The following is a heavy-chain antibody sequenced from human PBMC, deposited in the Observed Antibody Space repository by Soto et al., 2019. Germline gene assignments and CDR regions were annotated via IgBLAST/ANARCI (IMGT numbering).Heavy chain of an antibody. CDR2: INHSGST. V-gene: IGHV4-34*01. D-gene: IGHD3-9*01. CDR3: ARGQPKLRYFDWLGNWFDP. Sequence: SETLSLTCAVYGGSFSGYYWSWIRQPPGKGLEWIGEINHSGSTNYNPSLESRVTISVDTSKNQFSLKLSSVTAADTAVYYCARGQPKLRYFDWLGNWFDPWGQGTLVTVSS. J-gene: IGHJ5*02. CDR1: GGSFSGYY.